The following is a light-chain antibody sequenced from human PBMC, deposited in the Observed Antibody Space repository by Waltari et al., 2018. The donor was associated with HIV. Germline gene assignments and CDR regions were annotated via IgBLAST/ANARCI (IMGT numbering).Light chain of an antibody. CDR1: QDIAAW. V-gene: IGKV1-12*01. J-gene: IGKJ5*01. Sequence: DIQMTQAPSSVSASIGDRVTITCRASQDIAAWLAWYQQKPGKAPDLLIYAASALQSGVPLRFSGSGSGTNFTLIISSLQPEDFATYYCQQAHSFPITFGQGTRLE. CDR3: QQAHSFPIT. CDR2: AAS.